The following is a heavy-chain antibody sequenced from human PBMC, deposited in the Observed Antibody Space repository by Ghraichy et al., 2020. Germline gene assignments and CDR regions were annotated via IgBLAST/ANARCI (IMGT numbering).Heavy chain of an antibody. V-gene: IGHV4-39*01. D-gene: IGHD3-9*01. CDR1: GGSVSSSSYY. Sequence: SETLSLTCTVSGGSVSSSSYYWGWIRQPPGKGLEWIGNIYYSGSTYYNPSLQSRVTISLDTSKNQFSLMLSSLTAADTAVYYGARPSNNPGDILTGYTTYYCDSWGQGILVTVSS. CDR2: IYYSGST. J-gene: IGHJ4*02. CDR3: ARPSNNPGDILTGYTTYYCDS.